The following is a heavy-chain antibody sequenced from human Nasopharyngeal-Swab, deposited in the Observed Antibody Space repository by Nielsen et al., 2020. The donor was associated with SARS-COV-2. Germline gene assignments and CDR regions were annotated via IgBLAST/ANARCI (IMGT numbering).Heavy chain of an antibody. V-gene: IGHV1-18*01. Sequence: SVNVSCKASGYTFTSYGISWVRQAPGQGLEWMGWISAYHGNTNYAQKLQGRVTMTTDTSTRTAYMELRSLRSDDTAVYYCARDLLSGTAAMVYFDYWGQGTLVTVSS. D-gene: IGHD5-18*01. CDR3: ARDLLSGTAAMVYFDY. J-gene: IGHJ4*02. CDR2: ISAYHGNT. CDR1: GYTFTSYG.